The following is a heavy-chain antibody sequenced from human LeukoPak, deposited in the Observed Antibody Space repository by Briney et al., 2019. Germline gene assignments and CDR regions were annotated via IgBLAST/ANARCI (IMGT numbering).Heavy chain of an antibody. V-gene: IGHV3-48*01. D-gene: IGHD6-19*01. J-gene: IGHJ4*02. Sequence: GGSLRLSCAASGFTFSDYSMNWVRQAPGKGLEWVSYISSSSSSKSYADSVKGRFTISRDNAKNSLYLQMNSLRAEDTAVYYCAKATWYSSGWVDYWGQGTLVTVSS. CDR3: AKATWYSSGWVDY. CDR1: GFTFSDYS. CDR2: ISSSSSSK.